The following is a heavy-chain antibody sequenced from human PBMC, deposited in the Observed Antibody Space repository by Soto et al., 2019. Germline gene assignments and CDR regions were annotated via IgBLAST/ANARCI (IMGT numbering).Heavy chain of an antibody. CDR1: GFTFSSYS. D-gene: IGHD3-16*01. V-gene: IGHV3-48*02. Sequence: EVQLVESGGGLVQPGGSLRLSCAASGFTFSSYSMNWVRQAPGKGLEWVSYISSSSSTIYYADSVKGRFTISRDNAKNSLYLQMNSLRDEDTAVYYCARVGRGIVWTGVEYYFDYWGQGTLVTVSS. CDR2: ISSSSSTI. J-gene: IGHJ4*02. CDR3: ARVGRGIVWTGVEYYFDY.